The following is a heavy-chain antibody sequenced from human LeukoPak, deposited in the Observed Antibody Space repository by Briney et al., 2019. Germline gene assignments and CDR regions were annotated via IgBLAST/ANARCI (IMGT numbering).Heavy chain of an antibody. J-gene: IGHJ3*02. V-gene: IGHV4-4*07. Sequence: PSETLSLTCTVSGGSISTYYWSWIRQPAGEGLEWIGRFFNSENTNYNPSLRSRVAMSVDTSKNQFSLRLNSVTAADTAVYYCARGPKYSDGSGYLRAFDIWGQGTMVTVSS. D-gene: IGHD3-22*01. CDR1: GGSISTYY. CDR2: FFNSENT. CDR3: ARGPKYSDGSGYLRAFDI.